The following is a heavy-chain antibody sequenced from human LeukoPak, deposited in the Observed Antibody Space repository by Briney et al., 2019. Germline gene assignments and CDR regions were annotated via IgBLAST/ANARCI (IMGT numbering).Heavy chain of an antibody. J-gene: IGHJ4*02. V-gene: IGHV3-15*01. CDR1: GFTFSNAW. CDR2: IKSKTDGGTT. D-gene: IGHD5-12*01. CDR3: TTDQSHRGYDPGYFDY. Sequence: PGGSLRLSCAASGFTFSNAWMSWVRQAPGKGLERVGRIKSKTDGGTTDYAAPVKGRFTISRDDSKNTLYLQMNSLKTEDTAVYYCTTDQSHRGYDPGYFDYWGQGIQVTVSS.